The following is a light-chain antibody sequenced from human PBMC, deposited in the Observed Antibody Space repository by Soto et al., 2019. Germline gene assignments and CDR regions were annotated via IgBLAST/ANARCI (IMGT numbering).Light chain of an antibody. CDR1: SSNIGNNY. J-gene: IGLJ2*01. CDR3: GTWDSSLSDVL. Sequence: QSVLTQPPSVSAAPGQKVTISCSGGSSNIGNNYVSWYQQLPGTAPKLLIFENNKRPSGIPDRFSGSKSGTSATLGVTGLQTGDEADYYCGTWDSSLSDVLFGGGTKLTVL. V-gene: IGLV1-51*02. CDR2: ENN.